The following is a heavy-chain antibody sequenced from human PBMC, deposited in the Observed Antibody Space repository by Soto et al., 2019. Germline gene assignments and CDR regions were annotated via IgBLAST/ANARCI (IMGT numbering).Heavy chain of an antibody. V-gene: IGHV1-69*01. J-gene: IGHJ6*02. D-gene: IGHD3-22*01. CDR1: GGTFSRYS. CDR2: IVPIFGTR. Sequence: QVQLVQSGAEVKKPGSSVKVSCKISGGTFSRYSISWVRQAPGQGLEWMGGIVPIFGTRNYAQKFQDRVTITTDESANTAHMEMSNLRSEDTAVYYCARPYEGGYSSNHHYYYALDVWGQGTAVTVSS. CDR3: ARPYEGGYSSNHHYYYALDV.